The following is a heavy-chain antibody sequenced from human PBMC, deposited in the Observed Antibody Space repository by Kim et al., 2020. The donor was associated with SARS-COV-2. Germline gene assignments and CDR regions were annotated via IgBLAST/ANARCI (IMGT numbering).Heavy chain of an antibody. CDR2: YL. D-gene: IGHD3-10*01. V-gene: IGHV3-21*01. Sequence: YLFYADSLTGRFTISGDNAKSSLYLQMNSLRAEDTAVYYCARNPPTSAPDYWGQGTLVTVSS. CDR3: ARNPPTSAPDY. J-gene: IGHJ4*02.